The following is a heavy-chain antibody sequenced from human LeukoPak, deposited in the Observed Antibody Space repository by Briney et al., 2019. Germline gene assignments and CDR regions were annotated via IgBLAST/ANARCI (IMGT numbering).Heavy chain of an antibody. J-gene: IGHJ4*02. Sequence: PGGSQRLSCEASGFTLSDYYMSWIRQAPGKGLEWVSSISRSGRTTYYADSVKGRLTISRDDAKNSLYLQMSSLTSEVTAVYYCARPRCYYFDYWGQGTLVTVSS. CDR1: GFTLSDYY. CDR2: ISRSGRTT. V-gene: IGHV3-11*01. CDR3: ARPRCYYFDY. D-gene: IGHD4/OR15-4a*01.